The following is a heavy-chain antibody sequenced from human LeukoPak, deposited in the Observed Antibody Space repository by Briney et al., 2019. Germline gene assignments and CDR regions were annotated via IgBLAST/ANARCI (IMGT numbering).Heavy chain of an antibody. D-gene: IGHD1-26*01. J-gene: IGHJ6*02. CDR2: INAGNGNT. Sequence: ASVKVSCKASGYTFTSCSMHWVRQAPGQRLEWMGWINAGNGNTKFSQKFQGRVTITRDTSASTACMELSSLRSEDTAVYYCARFLGGSYGMDVWGQGTTVTVSS. V-gene: IGHV1-3*01. CDR1: GYTFTSCS. CDR3: ARFLGGSYGMDV.